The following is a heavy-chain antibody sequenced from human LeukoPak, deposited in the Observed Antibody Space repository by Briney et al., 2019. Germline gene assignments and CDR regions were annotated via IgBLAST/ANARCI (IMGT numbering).Heavy chain of an antibody. J-gene: IGHJ4*02. CDR1: RGTFSSYA. CDR3: ARETYSNILTGTDY. D-gene: IGHD3-9*01. CDR2: IIPIFGTA. V-gene: IGHV1-69*13. Sequence: SLKVSCTASRGTFSSYAISWVRQAPGQRLEWMGGIIPIFGTANYAQKFQGRVTITADESTSTAYMELRSLTSDDTAVYYCARETYSNILTGTDYWGPGTLVTVSS.